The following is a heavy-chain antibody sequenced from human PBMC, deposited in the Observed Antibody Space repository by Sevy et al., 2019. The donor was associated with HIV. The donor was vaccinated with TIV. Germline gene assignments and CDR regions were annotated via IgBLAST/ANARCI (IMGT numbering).Heavy chain of an antibody. CDR1: GFTVSSVY. V-gene: IGHV3-53*01. CDR2: IYDAGST. J-gene: IGHJ3*02. D-gene: IGHD6-6*01. Sequence: GGSLRLSCAASGFTVSSVYMSWVRQAPGKGLEWVSLIYDAGSTYFADSVEGRFTISRDDSKNTLYLQMNSLRAEDTAVYFCSRESGYSSSPGAFDIWGQGTMVTVSS. CDR3: SRESGYSSSPGAFDI.